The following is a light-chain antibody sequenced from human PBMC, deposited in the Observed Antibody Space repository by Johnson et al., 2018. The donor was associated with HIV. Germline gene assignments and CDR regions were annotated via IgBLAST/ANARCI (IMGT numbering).Light chain of an antibody. CDR2: ENN. Sequence: SVLTQPPSVSAAPGQKVTISCSGSSSNIGNNYVSWYQQLPGTAPELLIYENNRRPSGIPDRFSGSKSGTSATLVITGLQTGDEADYYCGTWDSSRSADVFGTGTKVTVL. CDR1: SSNIGNNY. J-gene: IGLJ1*01. CDR3: GTWDSSRSADV. V-gene: IGLV1-51*02.